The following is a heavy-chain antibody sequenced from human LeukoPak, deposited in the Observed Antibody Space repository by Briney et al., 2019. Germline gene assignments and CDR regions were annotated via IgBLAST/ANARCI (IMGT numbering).Heavy chain of an antibody. CDR3: AKELDVVVVAATQVHYYGMDV. CDR2: IIGSVGST. Sequence: VASLRLSCVASGFTFSGYTMRWVRQAPGEGLEWVSPIIGSVGSTYYANSVNSRFTISRDNSKSMLYLKINSLRAEDTPVYYCAKELDVVVVAATQVHYYGMDVWGQGTTVTVSS. D-gene: IGHD2-15*01. CDR1: GFTFSGYT. J-gene: IGHJ6*02. V-gene: IGHV3-23*01.